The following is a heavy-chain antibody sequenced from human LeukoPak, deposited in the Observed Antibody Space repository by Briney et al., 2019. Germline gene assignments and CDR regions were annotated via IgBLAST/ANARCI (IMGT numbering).Heavy chain of an antibody. CDR1: GGTFSSYA. CDR2: IIPIFGTA. Sequence: GSSVKVSCKASGGTFSSYAISWVRQAPGQGLEWMGGIIPIFGTANYAQKFQGRVTITADESTSTAYMELSSLRSEDTAVYYCARAPPSRGWLQLSAGFDYWGQGTLVTVSS. V-gene: IGHV1-69*01. J-gene: IGHJ4*02. D-gene: IGHD5-24*01. CDR3: ARAPPSRGWLQLSAGFDY.